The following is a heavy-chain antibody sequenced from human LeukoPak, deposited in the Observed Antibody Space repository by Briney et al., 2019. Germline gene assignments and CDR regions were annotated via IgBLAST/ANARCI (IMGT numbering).Heavy chain of an antibody. Sequence: ASVKVSCKASGYIFTNYYMHWVRQAPGPGLEWMGMIIPGGSSTTYAQKFQDRVTLTRDTSTSTVYMELRSLRSEDTAVYYCARDRLEGSGGDSSGYYYYYYGMDVWGQGTTVTVSS. V-gene: IGHV1-46*01. CDR2: IIPGGSST. D-gene: IGHD3-22*01. CDR3: ARDRLEGSGGDSSGYYYYYYGMDV. CDR1: GYIFTNYY. J-gene: IGHJ6*02.